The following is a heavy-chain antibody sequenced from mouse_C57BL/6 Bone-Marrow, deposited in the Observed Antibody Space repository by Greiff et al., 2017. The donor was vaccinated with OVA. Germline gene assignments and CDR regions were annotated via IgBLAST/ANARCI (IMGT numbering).Heavy chain of an antibody. V-gene: IGHV1-59*01. J-gene: IGHJ2*01. CDR3: ARRVYGNYLYYFDY. CDR1: GYTFTSYW. CDR2: IDPSDSYT. D-gene: IGHD2-1*01. Sequence: QVQLKQPGAELVRPGTSVKLSCKASGYTFTSYWMHWVKQRPGQGLEWIGVIDPSDSYTNYNQKFKGKATLTVDTSSSTAYMQLSSLTSEDSAVYYCARRVYGNYLYYFDYWGQGTTLTVSS.